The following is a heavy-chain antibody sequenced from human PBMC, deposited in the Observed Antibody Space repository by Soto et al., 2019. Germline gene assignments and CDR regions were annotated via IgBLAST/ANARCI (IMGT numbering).Heavy chain of an antibody. CDR1: GGSINSGGYC. J-gene: IGHJ6*01. D-gene: IGHD2-8*01. Sequence: QVQLQESGPGLVKPSQTLSLTCTVSGGSINSGGYCWSWIRQHPGKGLDWIGCISYGGSTSYNPSLIGRGTTSGGTSKDRFSLKLPSGTAADAAVYYCSRGVFVWG. CDR3: SRGVFV. V-gene: IGHV4-31*03. CDR2: ISYGGST.